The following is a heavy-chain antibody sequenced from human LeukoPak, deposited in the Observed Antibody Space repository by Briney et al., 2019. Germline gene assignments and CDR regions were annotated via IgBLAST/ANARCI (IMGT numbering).Heavy chain of an antibody. V-gene: IGHV3-30*04. Sequence: GRSLRLSCAASGFTFSSYAMHWVRQAPGKGLEWVAVISYDGSHKYYADSVKGRFTISRDNSKNTLYLQMNSLRAEDTAVYYCARDGPYDSSGWYMRYYFDYWGQGTLVTVSS. CDR2: ISYDGSHK. CDR3: ARDGPYDSSGWYMRYYFDY. J-gene: IGHJ4*02. D-gene: IGHD6-19*01. CDR1: GFTFSSYA.